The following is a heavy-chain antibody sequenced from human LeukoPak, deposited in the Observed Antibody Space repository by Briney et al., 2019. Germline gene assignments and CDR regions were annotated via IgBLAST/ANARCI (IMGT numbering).Heavy chain of an antibody. V-gene: IGHV1-2*02. J-gene: IGHJ3*01. CDR3: ARERSSGRSGAFDF. D-gene: IGHD3-10*01. CDR1: EYIFTGYY. Sequence: ASVKVSCKASEYIFTGYYIHWVRQAPGQGLEWMGWINPNTGGTKFAQNFQGRVTMTSDTYVTTAYMELRSLRSDDTAVYYCARERSSGRSGAFDFWGQGTMVTVSS. CDR2: INPNTGGT.